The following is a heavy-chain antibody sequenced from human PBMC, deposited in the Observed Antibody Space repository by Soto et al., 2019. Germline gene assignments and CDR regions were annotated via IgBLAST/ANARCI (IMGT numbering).Heavy chain of an antibody. Sequence: ASVKVSCKASGYTFTSYGISWVRQAPGQGLEWMGWISAYNGNTNYAQKLQGRVTMTTDTSTSTAYMELRSLRSDDTAVYYCARDLAGYYYGSGSYYKVLLFDYWGQGTLVTVS. CDR2: ISAYNGNT. V-gene: IGHV1-18*01. CDR1: GYTFTSYG. D-gene: IGHD3-10*01. CDR3: ARDLAGYYYGSGSYYKVLLFDY. J-gene: IGHJ4*02.